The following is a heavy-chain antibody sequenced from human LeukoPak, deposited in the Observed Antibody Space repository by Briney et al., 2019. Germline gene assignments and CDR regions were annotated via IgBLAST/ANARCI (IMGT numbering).Heavy chain of an antibody. V-gene: IGHV4-59*08. Sequence: SETLSLTCTVSGGSISNYYWSWIRQPPGKGLEWIGYIYYSGHTNYNPSLKSRVTISVDTSKNQFSLKLSSVTAADTAVYYCASVRYDYVWGSYRPLAFDIWGQGTMVTVSS. D-gene: IGHD3-16*02. J-gene: IGHJ3*02. CDR1: GGSISNYY. CDR3: ASVRYDYVWGSYRPLAFDI. CDR2: IYYSGHT.